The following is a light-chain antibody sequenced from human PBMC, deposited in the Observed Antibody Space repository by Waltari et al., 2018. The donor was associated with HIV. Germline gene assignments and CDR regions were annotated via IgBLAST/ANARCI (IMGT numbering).Light chain of an antibody. CDR3: QRYNHGVT. Sequence: EIVMTQSPATLSVSPGEGATLSCRASQSVYSNLAWYQQKPGQAPRLLIYGASTRATGIPARVSGSGSGTEFTLTISSLQSEDFAVYYCQRYNHGVTFGQGTRLEIK. CDR1: QSVYSN. V-gene: IGKV3-15*01. J-gene: IGKJ5*01. CDR2: GAS.